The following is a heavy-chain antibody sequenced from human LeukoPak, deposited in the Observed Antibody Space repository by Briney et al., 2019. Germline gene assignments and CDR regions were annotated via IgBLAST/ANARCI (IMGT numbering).Heavy chain of an antibody. J-gene: IGHJ6*02. V-gene: IGHV3-23*01. D-gene: IGHD3-10*01. CDR2: ISGSGGSA. CDR1: GFTFSTYA. CDR3: AKSGGLSGSGRLAMDV. Sequence: GGSLRLSCAASGFTFSTYAMSWVRLAPGKGLEWVSGISGSGGSAYYADSVKGRFTSSRDNSNNTLYVQMNSLRVEDTAVYYCAKSGGLSGSGRLAMDVWGQGTTVTVSS.